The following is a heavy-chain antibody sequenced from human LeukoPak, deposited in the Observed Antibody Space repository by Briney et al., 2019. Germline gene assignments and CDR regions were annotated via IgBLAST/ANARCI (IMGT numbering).Heavy chain of an antibody. V-gene: IGHV3-30*09. Sequence: GGSLRLSCAAPGFTFSSQPMHWVRQTPGKGLKWVALIGYDGKSKYYADSVNGRFAISRDNTKNTLYLQMNSLRPEDMGVYYCVRPMTTTRNFEHWGQGTLVTVSS. D-gene: IGHD1-1*01. J-gene: IGHJ4*02. CDR2: IGYDGKSK. CDR1: GFTFSSQP. CDR3: VRPMTTTRNFEH.